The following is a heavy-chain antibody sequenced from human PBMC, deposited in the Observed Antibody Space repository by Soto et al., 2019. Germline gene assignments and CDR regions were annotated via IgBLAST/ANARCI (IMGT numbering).Heavy chain of an antibody. D-gene: IGHD3-10*01. CDR3: ARSIYYYGSGSYYPY. J-gene: IGHJ4*02. V-gene: IGHV1-69*13. CDR2: IIPIFGTA. CDR1: GGTFSSYA. Sequence: ASVKVSCKASGGTFSSYAISWVRQAPGQGLEWMGGIIPIFGTANYAQKFQGRVTITADESTSTAYMELSSLRSEDTAVYYCARSIYYYGSGSYYPYWGQGTLVTVSS.